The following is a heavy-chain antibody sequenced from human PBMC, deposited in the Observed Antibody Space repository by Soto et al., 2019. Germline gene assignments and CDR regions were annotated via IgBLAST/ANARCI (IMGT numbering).Heavy chain of an antibody. V-gene: IGHV1-18*01. D-gene: IGHD3-22*01. CDR3: ARDYYDRSGYYLAYFDY. Sequence: QVQLVQSGAEVKKPGASVKVSCKAFGYTFTSYGINWVRQAPGQGLEWMGWISAYNGNTNHAQKLQGRVTMTTDTSTSTAYMELRSLRSDDTAVYYCARDYYDRSGYYLAYFDYWGQGTLVTVSS. CDR1: GYTFTSYG. J-gene: IGHJ4*02. CDR2: ISAYNGNT.